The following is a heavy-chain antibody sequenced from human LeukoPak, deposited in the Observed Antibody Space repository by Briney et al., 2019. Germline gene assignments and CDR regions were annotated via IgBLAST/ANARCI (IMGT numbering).Heavy chain of an antibody. CDR2: IIPILGIA. V-gene: IGHV1-69*04. CDR3: ARGNSYYYDSSGQYYDAFDI. J-gene: IGHJ3*02. D-gene: IGHD3-22*01. CDR1: GGTFSSYA. Sequence: EASVKVYCKASGGTFSSYAISWVRQAPGQGLEWMGRIIPILGIANYAQKFQGRVTITADKSTSTAYMELSSLRSEDTAVYYCARGNSYYYDSSGQYYDAFDIWGQGTMVTVSS.